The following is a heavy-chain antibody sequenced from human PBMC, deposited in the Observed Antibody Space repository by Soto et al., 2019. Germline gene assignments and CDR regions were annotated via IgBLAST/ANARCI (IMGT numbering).Heavy chain of an antibody. D-gene: IGHD3-22*01. V-gene: IGHV4-30-2*01. CDR1: GGSISSGGYS. CDR2: IYHSGST. CDR3: ARQDSDYYHSGGYDY. J-gene: IGHJ4*02. Sequence: SETLSLTCAVSGGSISSGGYSWSWIRQPPGKGLEWIGYIYHSGSTYYNPSLKSRVTISVDRSKNQFSLKLSSVTAADTAVYYCARQDSDYYHSGGYDYWGQGAVVTVYS.